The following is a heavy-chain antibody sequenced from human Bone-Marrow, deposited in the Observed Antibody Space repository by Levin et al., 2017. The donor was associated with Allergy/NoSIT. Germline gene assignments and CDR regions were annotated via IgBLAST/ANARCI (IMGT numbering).Heavy chain of an antibody. V-gene: IGHV3-49*04. J-gene: IGHJ4*02. CDR1: GFTFGDYA. CDR2: IRSKAYGGTT. Sequence: PGESLKISCTASGFTFGDYAMSWVRQAPGKGLEWVGFIRSKAYGGTTEYAASVKGRFTISRDDSKTIAYLQMNSLKTEDTAVYYCTRSITIFGVVTILGYWGQGTLVTVSS. D-gene: IGHD3-3*01. CDR3: TRSITIFGVVTILGY.